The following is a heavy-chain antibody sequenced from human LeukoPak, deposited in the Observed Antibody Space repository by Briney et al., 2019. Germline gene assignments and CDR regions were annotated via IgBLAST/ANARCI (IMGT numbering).Heavy chain of an antibody. CDR1: GFTLSSYW. Sequence: GGSLILSCAASGFTLSSYWMSWVRQAPGKGLEWVANIKHDGSEKYYVDSVKGRFTISRDNAKNSLFLQMNSLRAEDTAVYWCTRDSQGSGIYSVDYWGQGTLVTVSS. D-gene: IGHD3-10*01. CDR3: TRDSQGSGIYSVDY. V-gene: IGHV3-7*05. CDR2: IKHDGSEK. J-gene: IGHJ4*02.